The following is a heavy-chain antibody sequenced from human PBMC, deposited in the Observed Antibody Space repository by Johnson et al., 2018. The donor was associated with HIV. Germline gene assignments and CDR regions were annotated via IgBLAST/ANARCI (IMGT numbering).Heavy chain of an antibody. CDR3: ARVREYGGKYDGFGS. CDR1: GFTFSSYA. J-gene: IGHJ3*02. CDR2: ISYDGSNK. D-gene: IGHD4-23*01. Sequence: QVQLVESGGGVVQPGRSLRLSCAASGFTFSSYAMHWVRQAPGKGLEWVAVISYDGSNKYYADSVKGRFTISRDNSKNTLYLQMNSLRAEDTAVYYCARVREYGGKYDGFGSWGQGTKVTVSS. V-gene: IGHV3-30-3*01.